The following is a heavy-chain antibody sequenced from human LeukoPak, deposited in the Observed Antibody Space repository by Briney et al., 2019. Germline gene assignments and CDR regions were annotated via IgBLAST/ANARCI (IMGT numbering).Heavy chain of an antibody. V-gene: IGHV3-23*01. CDR3: AKGQSYYGSSGWRNPFDY. Sequence: GGSLRLSCAASGFTFSSYGMNWVRQAPGKGLEWVSAVSGSGSTTYYARSVKGRFTVSRDNSKNTLYLQMNSLRVDDTAVYYCAKGQSYYGSSGWRNPFDYWGQGTLVTVSS. J-gene: IGHJ4*02. D-gene: IGHD3-22*01. CDR2: VSGSGSTT. CDR1: GFTFSSYG.